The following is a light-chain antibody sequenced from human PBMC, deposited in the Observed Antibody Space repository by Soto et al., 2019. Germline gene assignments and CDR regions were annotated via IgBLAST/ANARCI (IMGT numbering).Light chain of an antibody. Sequence: EIVLTQSPATLSLSPGEGASLSCRASQNISTYLAWYQQRPGQVPRLLIYGVSKRAPAIPPRFSGSGSGTDFTLSVSGLETEDFATYYCQQRTNSPPWTFGQGTRLELK. CDR1: QNISTY. CDR3: QQRTNSPPWT. V-gene: IGKV3-11*01. J-gene: IGKJ1*01. CDR2: GVS.